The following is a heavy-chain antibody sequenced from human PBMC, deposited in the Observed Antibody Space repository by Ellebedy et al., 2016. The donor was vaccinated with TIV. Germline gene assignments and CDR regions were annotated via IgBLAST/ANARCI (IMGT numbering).Heavy chain of an antibody. J-gene: IGHJ3*02. V-gene: IGHV3-30-3*01. CDR2: ISYDGSNK. CDR1: GFTFSSYA. D-gene: IGHD5-24*01. CDR3: ARSAMAFDI. Sequence: GGSLRLXXAASGFTFSSYAMHGVRQAPGKGLEWVAVISYDGSNKYYADSVKGRFTISRDNSKNTLYLQMNSLRAEDTAVYYCARSAMAFDIWGQGTMVTVSS.